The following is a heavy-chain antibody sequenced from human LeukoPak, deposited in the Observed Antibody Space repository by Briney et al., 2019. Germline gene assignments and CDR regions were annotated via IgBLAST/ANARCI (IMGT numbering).Heavy chain of an antibody. CDR2: ISHSGSAK. CDR3: ARQRPDAAFDI. Sequence: GGSLRLSCAASGFIFSSYEMNWVRQTPGKGLEWVSYISHSGSAKYYADSVKGRFTISRDNPKNSLYLQMSSLRVEDTAIYYCARQRPDAAFDIWGQGTMVTVPS. V-gene: IGHV3-48*03. D-gene: IGHD1-14*01. CDR1: GFIFSSYE. J-gene: IGHJ3*02.